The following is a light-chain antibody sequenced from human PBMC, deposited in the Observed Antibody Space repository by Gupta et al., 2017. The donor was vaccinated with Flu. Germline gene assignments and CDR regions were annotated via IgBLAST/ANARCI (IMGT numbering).Light chain of an antibody. CDR2: DAS. V-gene: IGKV3-11*01. J-gene: IGKJ4*01. Sequence: IVLTQSPATLSLSPGDRATLSCRASQSVNYYLAWYQQRPGQAPRLLIYDASKRATGVPVRFSGSGSGTDFTLTSSSLQPEDFAVYYCQQRNDLFTFGGGTKLEIK. CDR1: QSVNYY. CDR3: QQRNDLFT.